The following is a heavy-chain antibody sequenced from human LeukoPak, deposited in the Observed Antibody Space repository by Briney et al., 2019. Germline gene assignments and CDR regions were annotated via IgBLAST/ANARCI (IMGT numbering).Heavy chain of an antibody. V-gene: IGHV3-23*01. D-gene: IGHD6-19*01. CDR2: ISGSGGST. J-gene: IGHJ4*02. CDR1: GFTFSSYA. CDR3: TSGVAGNFDY. Sequence: GGSLRLSCAAPGFTFSSYAMSWVRQAPGKGLEWVSAISGSGGSTYYADSVKGRFTISRDNSKNTLYLQMNSLRAEDTAVYYCTSGVAGNFDYWGQGTLVTVSS.